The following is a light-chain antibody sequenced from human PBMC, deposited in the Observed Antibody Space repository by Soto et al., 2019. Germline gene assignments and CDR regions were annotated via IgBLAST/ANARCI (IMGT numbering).Light chain of an antibody. V-gene: IGKV1-5*01. CDR3: QQYNNYWT. CDR2: DAS. CDR1: QSISSW. Sequence: IPMTQSPSTLSATVGARVTITCRASQSISSWLAWYQQKPGKAPKLLIYDASSLESGVPSRFSGSGSATEFTLTISSLQPDDFATYYCQQYNNYWTFGQGAKVDI. J-gene: IGKJ1*01.